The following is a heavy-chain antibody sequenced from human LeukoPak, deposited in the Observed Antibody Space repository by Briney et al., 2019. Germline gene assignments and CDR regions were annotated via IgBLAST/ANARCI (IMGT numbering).Heavy chain of an antibody. CDR1: GYTLTELS. CDR2: INPNSGGT. V-gene: IGHV1-2*02. CDR3: VLWFGELLSGDY. Sequence: ASVKDSCKVSGYTLTELSMHWVRQAPGQGLEWMGWINPNSGGTNYAQKFQGRVTMTRDTSISTAHMELSRLRSDDTAVYYCVLWFGELLSGDYLGQGTLVTVSS. J-gene: IGHJ4*02. D-gene: IGHD3-10*01.